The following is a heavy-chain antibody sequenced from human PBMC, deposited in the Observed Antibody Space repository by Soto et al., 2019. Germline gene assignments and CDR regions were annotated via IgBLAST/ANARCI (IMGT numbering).Heavy chain of an antibody. D-gene: IGHD4-4*01. Sequence: QSQTLSLPCAISGDSVSSNSAAWNWIRQSPSRGLEWLGRTYYRSKWYNDYAVSVKSRITNNPDTSKNQFSLQLNSVTPDDTAVYYCARVSGSTVIGYYGMDVWGQGTTVTVSS. J-gene: IGHJ6*02. V-gene: IGHV6-1*01. CDR1: GDSVSSNSAA. CDR3: ARVSGSTVIGYYGMDV. CDR2: TYYRSKWYN.